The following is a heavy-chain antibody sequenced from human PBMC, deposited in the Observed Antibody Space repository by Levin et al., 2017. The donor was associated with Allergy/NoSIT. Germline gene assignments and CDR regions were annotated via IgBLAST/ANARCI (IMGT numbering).Heavy chain of an antibody. Sequence: SETLSLTCTVSGGSISSYYWSWIRQPPGKGLEWIGYIYYSGSTNYNPSLKSRVTISVDTSKNQFSLKLSSVTAADTAVYYCARHQWEWGDIVVVPAAIRGVDVWGQGTTVTVSS. CDR3: ARHQWEWGDIVVVPAAIRGVDV. CDR2: IYYSGST. D-gene: IGHD2-2*02. CDR1: GGSISSYY. J-gene: IGHJ6*02. V-gene: IGHV4-59*08.